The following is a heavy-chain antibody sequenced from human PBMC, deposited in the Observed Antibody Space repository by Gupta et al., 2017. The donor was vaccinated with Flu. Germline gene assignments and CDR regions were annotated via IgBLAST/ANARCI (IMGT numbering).Heavy chain of an antibody. CDR2: TIPVFVQT. J-gene: IGHJ4*02. CDR1: GVPFSSYA. D-gene: IGHD2-15*01. CDR3: ARKGGGHCSGGTCYSFDY. V-gene: IGHV1-69*01. Sequence: QVQLVQSGAEVKKPGSSVKVSCKASGVPFSSYALNWLRQAPGQGLEWMGGTIPVFVQTNYAQNFQGSVPITADESTGTAYMELTSLRSEDTAVYYCARKGGGHCSGGTCYSFDYWGQGTLVTVSS.